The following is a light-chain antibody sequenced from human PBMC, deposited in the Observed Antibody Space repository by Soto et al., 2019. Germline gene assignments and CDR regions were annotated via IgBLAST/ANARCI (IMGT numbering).Light chain of an antibody. CDR2: IND. CDR1: SSNIAGNT. Sequence: QSVLTQPPSLSGTPGQRVTISCSGSSSNIAGNTVHWYQHLPGTAPKLLIYINDQRPSGVPGRFSASTAGNSASLAISGLQPGYEADYYCATWDDDLNAAGFGGGTQLTVL. J-gene: IGLJ7*01. V-gene: IGLV1-44*01. CDR3: ATWDDDLNAAG.